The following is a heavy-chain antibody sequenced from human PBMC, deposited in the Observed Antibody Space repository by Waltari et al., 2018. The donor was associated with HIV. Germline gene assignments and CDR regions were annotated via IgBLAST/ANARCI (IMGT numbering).Heavy chain of an antibody. Sequence: EVQLVESGVGLVLSGRSQRLSCVASGFTFLEHSLHSVRQAPGKGLEWVSGVISNIGAIAYVDSVKGRFTISRDNAKNSLYLQMNSLRPVDTALYFCAKGPDYGGYSYYSYGLDVWGPGTTVTVS. CDR3: AKGPDYGGYSYYSYGLDV. D-gene: IGHD4-17*01. V-gene: IGHV3-9*01. CDR2: VISNIGAI. J-gene: IGHJ6*02. CDR1: GFTFLEHS.